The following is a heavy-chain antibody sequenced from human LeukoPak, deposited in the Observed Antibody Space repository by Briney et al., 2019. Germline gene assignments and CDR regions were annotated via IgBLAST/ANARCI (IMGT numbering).Heavy chain of an antibody. CDR1: GFTFSSYS. CDR2: ISSSSSAI. J-gene: IGHJ4*02. V-gene: IGHV3-48*02. D-gene: IGHD4-17*01. Sequence: AGGSLRLSCAASGFTFSSYSMNWVRQAPGKGLEWVSYISSSSSAIYYADSVKGRFTISRDNAKNSLYLQMNSLRDEDTAVYYCARDLIDYGDDVSDYWGQGTLVTVSS. CDR3: ARDLIDYGDDVSDY.